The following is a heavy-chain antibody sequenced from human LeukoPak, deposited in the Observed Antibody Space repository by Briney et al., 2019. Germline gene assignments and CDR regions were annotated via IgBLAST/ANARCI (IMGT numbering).Heavy chain of an antibody. Sequence: SETLSLTCTVSGGSISISSDYWGWIRQPPGKGLEWIGDIYYSGTTNYNPSLKSRVTMSVDTSKNQFSLKLNSATAADTAVYYCARRFSTRSYYLDDWGQGTLVTVSS. CDR2: IYYSGTT. CDR3: ARRFSTRSYYLDD. J-gene: IGHJ4*02. D-gene: IGHD1-26*01. CDR1: GGSISISSDY. V-gene: IGHV4-39*01.